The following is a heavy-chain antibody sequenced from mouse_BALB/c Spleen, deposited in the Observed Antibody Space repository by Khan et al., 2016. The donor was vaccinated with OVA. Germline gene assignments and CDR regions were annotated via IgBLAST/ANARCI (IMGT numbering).Heavy chain of an antibody. CDR2: IAPGSDSS. D-gene: IGHD1-1*01. J-gene: IGHJ4*01. CDR3: ARSNYYGSGLDAMDY. CDR1: GCTFTSYW. V-gene: IGHV1S41*01. Sequence: DLVKPGASVKLSCKASGCTFTSYWINWTKQRPGQGLEWIGQIAPGSDSSYYSEMFKGKATLTVDTSSSTAYIQLSSLSSEDSAVYFCARSNYYGSGLDAMDYWGQGTSVTVSS.